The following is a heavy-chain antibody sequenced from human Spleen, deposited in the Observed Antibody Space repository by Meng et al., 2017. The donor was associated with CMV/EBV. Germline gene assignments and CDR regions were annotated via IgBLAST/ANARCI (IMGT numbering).Heavy chain of an antibody. V-gene: IGHV1-69*05. Sequence: SFSSYAINWVRQAPGQGLEWMGGIIPIFGTVNYAQKFQGRVTLTTDESTSTVFMELSSLRFEDTAVYYCARGRGRYCSSTSCYTFDDWGQGTLVTVSS. CDR1: SFSSYA. CDR2: IIPIFGTV. D-gene: IGHD2-2*02. J-gene: IGHJ4*02. CDR3: ARGRGRYCSSTSCYTFDD.